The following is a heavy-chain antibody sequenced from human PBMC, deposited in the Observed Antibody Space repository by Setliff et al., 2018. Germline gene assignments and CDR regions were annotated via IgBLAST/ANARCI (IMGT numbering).Heavy chain of an antibody. J-gene: IGHJ3*01. Sequence: PSETLSLTCDVSGISITSGHYWGWIRQPPGKGLEWIATIYHRGRTYYNPSLDSRVSISLDTSKNQYSLRLRSVTAADTAVYYCASPRRDDLDTPFDAFDLWGRGTKVTVS. CDR2: IYHRGRT. CDR3: ASPRRDDLDTPFDAFDL. D-gene: IGHD1-1*01. V-gene: IGHV4-38-2*01. CDR1: GISITSGHY.